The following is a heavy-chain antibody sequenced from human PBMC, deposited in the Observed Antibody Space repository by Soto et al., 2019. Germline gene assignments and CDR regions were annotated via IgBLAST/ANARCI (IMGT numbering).Heavy chain of an antibody. Sequence: GGCRRLSWAPSALTLDAYSMHWVRHAPGKWLEWVSATSRHSGSIVHADSVKGRLTICRHHAKNSLYLQMNSQRAADPGLYFCAKDQALDYWGQGTLVTVSS. CDR2: TSRHSGSI. CDR1: ALTLDAYS. CDR3: AKDQALDY. V-gene: IGHV3-9*01. J-gene: IGHJ4*02.